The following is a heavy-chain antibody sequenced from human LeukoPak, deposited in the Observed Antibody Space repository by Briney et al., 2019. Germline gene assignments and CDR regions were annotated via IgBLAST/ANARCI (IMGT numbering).Heavy chain of an antibody. CDR1: GFTFSSYA. CDR2: ISGSGGST. D-gene: IGHD3-9*01. Sequence: GGSLRLSCAASGFTFSSYAMSWVRQAPGKGLEWVSAISGSGGSTYYADSVKGRFTISRDNSKNTLYLQMNSLRAEDTAVYYCAKDPAVHYDILTGYYYEDYWGQGTLVTVSS. J-gene: IGHJ4*02. V-gene: IGHV3-23*01. CDR3: AKDPAVHYDILTGYYYEDY.